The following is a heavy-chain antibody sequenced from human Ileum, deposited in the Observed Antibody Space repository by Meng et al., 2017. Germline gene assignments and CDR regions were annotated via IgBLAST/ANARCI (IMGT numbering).Heavy chain of an antibody. CDR1: GDSISSGDHY. CDR3: ARYYYDSSGVTWFDP. D-gene: IGHD3-22*01. Sequence: QGHLQESGPGLVKPSQTLSLTCTVSGDSISSGDHYWTWSRQHPGKGLEWIGYFYFSGSTYYNPSLKSRVSISVDTSKNQFSLRMSSVTAADTAVYYCARYYYDSSGVTWFDPWGQGTLVTVSS. CDR2: FYFSGST. V-gene: IGHV4-31*03. J-gene: IGHJ5*02.